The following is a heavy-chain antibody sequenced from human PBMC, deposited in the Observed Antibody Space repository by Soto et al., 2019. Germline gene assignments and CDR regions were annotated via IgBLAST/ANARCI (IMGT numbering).Heavy chain of an antibody. V-gene: IGHV3-74*01. J-gene: IGHJ4*02. Sequence: EVQLVESGGGLLQPGGSLRLSCAASGFTFSSYWMHWVRQAPGKGLVWVSRVNSDGSSTRYVDSVKGRFTISRDNAKNTLDLQMNSLRAEDTAVYYCARTYGDSFEYWGQGTLVTVSS. CDR2: VNSDGSST. CDR3: ARTYGDSFEY. D-gene: IGHD4-17*01. CDR1: GFTFSSYW.